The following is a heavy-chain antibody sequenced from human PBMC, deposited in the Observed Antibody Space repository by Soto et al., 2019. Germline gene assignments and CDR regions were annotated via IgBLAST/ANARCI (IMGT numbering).Heavy chain of an antibody. CDR1: GFTFSSYS. V-gene: IGHV3-21*01. CDR3: AREDYDYVWGSYRYRGNDY. J-gene: IGHJ4*02. Sequence: GGSLRLSCAASGFTFSSYSMNWVRQAPGKGLEWVSSISSSSSYIYYADSVKGRFTISRDNAKNSLYLQMNSLRAEDTAVYYCAREDYDYVWGSYRYRGNDYWGQGTLVTVSS. D-gene: IGHD3-16*02. CDR2: ISSSSSYI.